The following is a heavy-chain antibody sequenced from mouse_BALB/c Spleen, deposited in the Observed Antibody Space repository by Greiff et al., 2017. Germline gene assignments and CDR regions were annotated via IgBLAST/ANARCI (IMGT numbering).Heavy chain of an antibody. CDR3: AIEITTFAY. D-gene: IGHD1-1*01. J-gene: IGHJ3*01. CDR2: INPSTGYT. V-gene: IGHV1-7*01. CDR1: GYTFTSYW. Sequence: QVQLQQSGAELAKPGASVKMSCKASGYTFTSYWMHWVKQRPGQGLEWIGYINPSTGYTEYNQKFKDKATLTADKSSSTAYMQLSSLTSEDSAVYYCAIEITTFAYWGQGTLVTVSA.